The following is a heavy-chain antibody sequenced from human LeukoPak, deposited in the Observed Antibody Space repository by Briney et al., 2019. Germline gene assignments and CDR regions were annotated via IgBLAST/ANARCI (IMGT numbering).Heavy chain of an antibody. J-gene: IGHJ5*02. Sequence: SETLSLTCAVYGGSFSGYYWSWIRQPPGKGLEWIGEINHSGSTNYNPSLKSRVTISVDTSKNQFSLKLSSVTAADTAVYYCARLMWAAGVSSWFDPWGQGTLVTVSS. V-gene: IGHV4-34*01. CDR1: GGSFSGYY. D-gene: IGHD6-13*01. CDR3: ARLMWAAGVSSWFDP. CDR2: INHSGST.